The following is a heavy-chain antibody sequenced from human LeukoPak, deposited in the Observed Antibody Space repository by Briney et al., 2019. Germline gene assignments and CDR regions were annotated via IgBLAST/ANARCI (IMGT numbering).Heavy chain of an antibody. V-gene: IGHV1-24*01. Sequence: ASVKVSCKASGYTLTELSMHWVRQAPGKGLEWMGGFDPEDGETIYAQKFQGRVTMTEDTSTDTAYMELSSLRSEDTAVYYCATSRGSTIPPYYYYYYGMDVWGQGTTVTVSS. CDR3: ATSRGSTIPPYYYYYYGMDV. J-gene: IGHJ6*02. CDR2: FDPEDGET. D-gene: IGHD2-2*01. CDR1: GYTLTELS.